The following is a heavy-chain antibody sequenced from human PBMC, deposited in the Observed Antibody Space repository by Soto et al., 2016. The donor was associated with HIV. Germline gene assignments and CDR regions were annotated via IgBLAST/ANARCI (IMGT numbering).Heavy chain of an antibody. D-gene: IGHD3-16*01. CDR1: DGSFSGFY. V-gene: IGHV4-34*02. CDR3: ARGRYETKWGSKYFYGMDV. J-gene: IGHJ6*02. Sequence: QVRLQQRGAKLLRPSETLSLPCAVYDGSFSGFYWSWIRQSPTKGLEWLGETTHSANRKYSPSLNSRLSISVDPSNNQFSLQLTSVTAADAAVYYCARGRYETKWGSKYFYGMDVWGQGTTVTVSS. CDR2: TTHSANR.